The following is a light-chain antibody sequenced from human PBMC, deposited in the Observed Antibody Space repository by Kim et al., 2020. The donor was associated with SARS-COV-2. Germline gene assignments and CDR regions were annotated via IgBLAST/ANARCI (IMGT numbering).Light chain of an antibody. CDR3: SSYTSSSTLI. CDR2: EVS. J-gene: IGLJ2*01. CDR1: SSYVGGYYR. V-gene: IGLV2-18*02. Sequence: QSDTICCTGTSSYVGGYYRVSWYQQPPGRAPKRIIYEVSDRPSGVPHRFSGSKSGNTASLTISWLQTEDEADYYCSSYTSSSTLIFGGGTNVTVL.